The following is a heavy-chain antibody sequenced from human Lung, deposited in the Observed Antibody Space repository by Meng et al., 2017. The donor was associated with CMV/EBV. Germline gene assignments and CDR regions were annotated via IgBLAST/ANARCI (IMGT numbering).Heavy chain of an antibody. CDR3: ARQSRRFHYYYGMDA. J-gene: IGHJ6*02. D-gene: IGHD2-21*01. CDR2: IYYSGST. V-gene: IGHV4-39*01. Sequence: SETLSLXCTVSGGSISSSSYYWGWIRQPPGKGLEWIGSIYYSGSTYYNPSLKSRVTISVDTSKNQFSLKLSSVTAADTAVYYCARQSRRFHYYYGMDAWGQGTTVTVSS. CDR1: GGSISSSSYY.